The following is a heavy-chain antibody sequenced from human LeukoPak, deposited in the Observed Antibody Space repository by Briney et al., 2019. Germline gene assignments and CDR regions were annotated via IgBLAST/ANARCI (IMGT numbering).Heavy chain of an antibody. CDR1: GGTISSYY. J-gene: IGHJ4*02. V-gene: IGHV4-59*01. CDR2: IYYSGST. D-gene: IGHD6-13*01. Sequence: SETLSLTCTVSGGTISSYYWSWIRQPPGKGLEWIGYIYYSGSTNYNPSLKSRVTISVDTSKNQFSLKLSSVTAADTAVYYCARKISSSWSDYFDYWGQGTLVTVSS. CDR3: ARKISSSWSDYFDY.